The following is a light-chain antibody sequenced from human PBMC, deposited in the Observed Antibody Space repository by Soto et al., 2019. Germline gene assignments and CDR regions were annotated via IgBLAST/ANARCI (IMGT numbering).Light chain of an antibody. V-gene: IGLV2-8*01. CDR3: SSYSSSSTLCV. CDR2: EVV. CDR1: KNDIGVYDF. J-gene: IGLJ1*01. Sequence: QSVLTQPPSASGSPGQSVTISCTGTKNDIGVYDFVSWYQHHPGKAPRLIIYEVVQRPSGVPDRFSGSKSGNRASLTISGLQAEDEADYYCSSYSSSSTLCVFGTGTRSPS.